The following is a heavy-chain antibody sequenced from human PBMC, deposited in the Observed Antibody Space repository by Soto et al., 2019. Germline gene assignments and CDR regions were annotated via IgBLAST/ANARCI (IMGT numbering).Heavy chain of an antibody. D-gene: IGHD6-13*01. J-gene: IGHJ6*02. CDR2: ISGSGGST. CDR1: GFTFSSYA. V-gene: IGHV3-23*01. Sequence: GGSLRLSCAASGFTFSSYAMSWVRQAPGKGLEWVSAISGSGGSTYYADSVKGRFTISRDNAKNTLYLQMNSLRAEDTAVYYCAKGVAAAGGYYGMDVWGQGTTVTVSS. CDR3: AKGVAAAGGYYGMDV.